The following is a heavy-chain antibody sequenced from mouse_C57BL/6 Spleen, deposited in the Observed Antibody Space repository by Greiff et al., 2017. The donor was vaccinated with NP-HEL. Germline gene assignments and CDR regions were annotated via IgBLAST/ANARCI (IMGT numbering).Heavy chain of an antibody. CDR2: ISYDGSN. D-gene: IGHD1-1*01. J-gene: IGHJ1*03. Sequence: EVQLVESGPGLVKPSHSLSLTCSVTGYSITSGYYWNWIRQFPGNKLEWMGYISYDGSNNYNPSLKNRISITRDTSKNQFFLKLNSVTTEDTATYYCASDYYGSSPWYFDVWGTGTTVTVSS. CDR1: GYSITSGYY. V-gene: IGHV3-6*01. CDR3: ASDYYGSSPWYFDV.